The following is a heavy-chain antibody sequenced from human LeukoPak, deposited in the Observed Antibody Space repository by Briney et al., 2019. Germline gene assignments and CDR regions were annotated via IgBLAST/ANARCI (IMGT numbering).Heavy chain of an antibody. V-gene: IGHV1-69*06. CDR3: ARERGTYYYDSTGYSAFDI. D-gene: IGHD3-22*01. CDR2: IIPIFGTT. J-gene: IGHJ3*02. Sequence: GASVKVSCKASRGTFTNYSVSWVRQAPGQGLEWMGGIIPIFGTTNYAQKFQGRVTITADKSTNTAYMELSSLTSDDTAVYYCARERGTYYYDSTGYSAFDIWGQGTRITVSS. CDR1: RGTFTNYS.